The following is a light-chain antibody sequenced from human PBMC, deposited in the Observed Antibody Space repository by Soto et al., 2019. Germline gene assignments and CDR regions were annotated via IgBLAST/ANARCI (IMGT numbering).Light chain of an antibody. CDR1: QSVSSGY. CDR3: QQYGSSPRT. Sequence: EIVLTQSPGTLSLSPGERATLSCRASQSVSSGYLAWYQQKPGQAPRLLIYGASSRATGIPDRLSGSGSGTDFTLTISRLEPEDFAVYYCQQYGSSPRTFGQGTKLEIK. V-gene: IGKV3-20*01. J-gene: IGKJ2*01. CDR2: GAS.